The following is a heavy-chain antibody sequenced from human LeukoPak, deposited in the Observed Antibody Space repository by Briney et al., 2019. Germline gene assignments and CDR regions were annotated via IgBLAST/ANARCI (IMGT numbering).Heavy chain of an antibody. CDR3: AGHHPRYTVDF. Sequence: SETLSLTCTVSGGSISSYYWSWIRQPPGKGLVWIAYISYIGSINYNPSLKSRVTISLDTSKNHFSMKLSSVTAADTDVYYCAGHHPRYTVDFWGQGTLVTVSS. CDR1: GGSISSYY. D-gene: IGHD3-16*02. J-gene: IGHJ4*02. CDR2: ISYIGSI. V-gene: IGHV4-59*08.